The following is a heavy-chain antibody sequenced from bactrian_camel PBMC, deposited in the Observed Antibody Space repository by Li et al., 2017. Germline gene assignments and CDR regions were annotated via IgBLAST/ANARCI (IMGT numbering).Heavy chain of an antibody. J-gene: IGHJ4*01. Sequence: QLVESGGGLVQPGGSLRLSCAASGFTFSSYDMSWVRQAPGKGLEWVSVINSGSDSTYYADSVKGRFTIARDNTNNLVYLQMGSLKSEDTARYYCAAGYRWTDEYKYWGQGTQVTVS. V-gene: IGHV3S40*01. CDR2: INSGSDST. CDR3: AAGYRWTDEYKY. CDR1: GFTFSSYD. D-gene: IGHD7*01.